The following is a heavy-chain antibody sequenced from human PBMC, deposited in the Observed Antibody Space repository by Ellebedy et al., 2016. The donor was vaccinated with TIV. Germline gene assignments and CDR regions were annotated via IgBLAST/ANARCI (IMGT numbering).Heavy chain of an antibody. D-gene: IGHD3-10*01. CDR1: GFTFSSYN. V-gene: IGHV3-21*01. J-gene: IGHJ6*02. CDR2: ISSSSSYI. Sequence: AGSLRLSCAAPGFTFSSYNMNWVRQAPGKGLEWVSSISSSSSYIYYADSVKGRFTISRDNAKNSLYLQMNSLRAEDTAVYYCARDTRLWFGELSSLGGMDVWGQGTTVTVSS. CDR3: ARDTRLWFGELSSLGGMDV.